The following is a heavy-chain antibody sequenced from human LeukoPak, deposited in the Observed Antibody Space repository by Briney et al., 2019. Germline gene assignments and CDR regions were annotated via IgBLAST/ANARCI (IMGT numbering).Heavy chain of an antibody. CDR3: ARDTDCSSTSCYVNALDY. J-gene: IGHJ4*02. CDR1: GFTFSSYS. D-gene: IGHD2-2*01. V-gene: IGHV3-21*01. Sequence: GGSLRLSCAVSGFTFSSYSMNWVRQAPGKGLEWVSSITSSSSYIYYADSVKGRFTISRDNAKNSLYLQMNSLRAEDTAVYYCARDTDCSSTSCYVNALDYWGQGTLVTVSS. CDR2: ITSSSSYI.